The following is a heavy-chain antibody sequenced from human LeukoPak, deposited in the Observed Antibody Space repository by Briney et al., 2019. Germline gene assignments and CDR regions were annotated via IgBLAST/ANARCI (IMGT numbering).Heavy chain of an antibody. J-gene: IGHJ4*02. Sequence: GGSLRLSCAASGFTFSSYAMSWVRQAPGKGLEWVSAISGSGGSTYYADSVKGRFTISRDNSKNTLYLQMNSLRAEDTAVYYCARDPARTYYYDSSGYYFDYWGQGTLVTVSS. D-gene: IGHD3-22*01. CDR2: ISGSGGST. CDR1: GFTFSSYA. CDR3: ARDPARTYYYDSSGYYFDY. V-gene: IGHV3-23*01.